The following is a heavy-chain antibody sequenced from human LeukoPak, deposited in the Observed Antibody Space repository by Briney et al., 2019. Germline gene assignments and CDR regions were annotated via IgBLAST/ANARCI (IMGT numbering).Heavy chain of an antibody. J-gene: IGHJ6*03. CDR2: IYYSGYT. V-gene: IGHV4-59*01. CDR3: ARTTMVRGTYYMDV. CDR1: GGSFSGYY. Sequence: SETLSLTCAVYGGSFSGYYWSWIRQPPGKGLEWIGCIYYSGYTNYKSSLKSRVTISVDTSKNQLSLKLSSVTAADTAVYYCARTTMVRGTYYMDVWGKGTTVTVSS. D-gene: IGHD3-10*01.